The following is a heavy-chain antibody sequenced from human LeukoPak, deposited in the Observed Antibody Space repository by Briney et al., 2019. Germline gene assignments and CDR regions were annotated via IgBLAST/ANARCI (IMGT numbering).Heavy chain of an antibody. CDR2: IYYSGST. CDR1: GGSISSYY. J-gene: IGHJ4*02. CDR3: ARAYGSGSYYNGGFKGFDY. D-gene: IGHD3-10*01. Sequence: PSETLSLTCTVSGGSISSYYWSWIRQPPGKGLEWIGYIYYSGSTNYNPSLKSRVTISVDTSKNQFSLKLSSVTAADTAVYYCARAYGSGSYYNGGFKGFDYWGQGTLVTVSS. V-gene: IGHV4-59*01.